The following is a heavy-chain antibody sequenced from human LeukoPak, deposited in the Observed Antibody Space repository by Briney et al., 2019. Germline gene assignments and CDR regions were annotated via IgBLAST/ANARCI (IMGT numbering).Heavy chain of an antibody. J-gene: IGHJ3*02. CDR1: GYTFTSYA. CDR2: IIPIFGTA. V-gene: IGHV1-69*13. Sequence: GASVKVSCKASGYTFTSYAMNWVRQAPGQGLEWMGGIIPIFGTANYAQKFQGRVTITADESTSTAYMELSSLRSEDTAVYYCARGRDGYTNDAFDIWGQGTMVTVSS. CDR3: ARGRDGYTNDAFDI. D-gene: IGHD5-24*01.